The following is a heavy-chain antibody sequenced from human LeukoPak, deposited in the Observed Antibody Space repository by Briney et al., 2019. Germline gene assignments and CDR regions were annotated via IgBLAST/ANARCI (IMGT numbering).Heavy chain of an antibody. J-gene: IGHJ6*03. CDR3: ASGGNVRYYYYYMDV. Sequence: PSETLSLTCTASGGSISSSSYYWGWIRQPPGKGLEWIGSIYYSGSTYYNPSLKSRVTISVDTSKNQFSLKLSSVTAADTAVYYCASGGNVRYYYYYMDVWGKGTTVTVSS. D-gene: IGHD4-23*01. CDR2: IYYSGST. CDR1: GGSISSSSYY. V-gene: IGHV4-39*01.